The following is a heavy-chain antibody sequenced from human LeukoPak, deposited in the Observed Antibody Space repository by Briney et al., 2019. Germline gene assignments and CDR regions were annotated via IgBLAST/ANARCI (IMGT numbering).Heavy chain of an antibody. CDR2: IRYDGSNK. V-gene: IGHV3-30*02. Sequence: GGSLRLSCAASEFSVGSNYMTWVRQAPGKGLEWVAFIRYDGSNKYYADSVKGRFTISRDNSKNTLYLQMNSLRAEDTAVYYCAKEGDYYFDYWGQGTLVTVSS. CDR1: EFSVGSNY. J-gene: IGHJ4*02. CDR3: AKEGDYYFDY. D-gene: IGHD3-10*01.